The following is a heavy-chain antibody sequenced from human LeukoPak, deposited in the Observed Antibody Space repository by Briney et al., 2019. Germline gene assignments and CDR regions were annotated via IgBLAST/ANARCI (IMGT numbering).Heavy chain of an antibody. CDR3: ASLFSSGSYRWDFDY. CDR1: GGSISSGGYY. CDR2: IYYSGST. D-gene: IGHD1-26*01. V-gene: IGHV4-31*03. J-gene: IGHJ4*02. Sequence: PSQTLSLTCTVSGGSISSGGYYWSRIRQHPGKGLEWIGYIYYSGSTYYNPSLKSRVTISVDTSKNQFSLKLSSVTAADTAVYYCASLFSSGSYRWDFDYWGQGTLVTVSS.